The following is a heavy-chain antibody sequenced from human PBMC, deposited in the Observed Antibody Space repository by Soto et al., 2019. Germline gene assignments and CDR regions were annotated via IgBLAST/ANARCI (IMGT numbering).Heavy chain of an antibody. D-gene: IGHD4-17*01. CDR3: ARDQDYGDYVVMY. Sequence: QVQLVESGGGVVQPGRSLRLSCAASGFTFSSYGMHWVRQAPGKGLEWVAVIWYDGSNKYYADSVKGRFTISRDNSKNTLYLQKNSLRAEDTAVYYCARDQDYGDYVVMYWGQGTLVTVSS. CDR2: IWYDGSNK. J-gene: IGHJ4*02. V-gene: IGHV3-33*01. CDR1: GFTFSSYG.